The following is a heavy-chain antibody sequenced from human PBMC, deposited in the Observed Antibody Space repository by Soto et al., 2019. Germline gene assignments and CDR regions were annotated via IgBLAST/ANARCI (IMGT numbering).Heavy chain of an antibody. V-gene: IGHV4-4*02. J-gene: IGHJ4*01. CDR3: AREMSYYFDS. CDR1: GGTIIGSYW. Sequence: QVQLQESGPGLVEPLGTLSLTCAVSGGTIIGSYWWTWVRQSPGKGLEWIGYIYHSGATYYNPSLKSRVTTSVDKSKNQFSLRLASVTAADTAVYYCAREMSYYFDSWGHGTLVTVSS. CDR2: IYHSGAT.